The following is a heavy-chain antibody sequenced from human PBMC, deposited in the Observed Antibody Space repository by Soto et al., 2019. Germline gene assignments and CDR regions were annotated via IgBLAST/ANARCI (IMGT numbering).Heavy chain of an antibody. CDR1: GAALNSGNYY. Sequence: SETLSLTCSVSGAALNSGNYYWSWIRQVPGKGLEWIGHIYVTGAVDYNPSLRDRITISQDTSERQFSLNLRLVTAADTAVYYCARLRIATNNYKWFVPWGQDTLVTAST. V-gene: IGHV4-31*03. J-gene: IGHJ5*01. CDR2: IYVTGAV. D-gene: IGHD2-21*01. CDR3: ARLRIATNNYKWFVP.